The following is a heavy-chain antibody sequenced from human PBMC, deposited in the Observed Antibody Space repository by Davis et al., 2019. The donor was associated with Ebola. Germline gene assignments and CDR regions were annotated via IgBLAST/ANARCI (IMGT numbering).Heavy chain of an antibody. CDR3: ARRLLIAAGPDVFDV. D-gene: IGHD6-13*01. CDR2: IYHSGST. V-gene: IGHV4-39*01. CDR1: GGSFYY. J-gene: IGHJ3*01. Sequence: MPSETLSLTCTVSGGSFYYWGWLRQPPGKGLEWIGSIYHSGSTYYNPSLKSRVIISVDTSKSQFSLKVTSVIAADTAMYYCARRLLIAAGPDVFDVWGQGTMVTVSS.